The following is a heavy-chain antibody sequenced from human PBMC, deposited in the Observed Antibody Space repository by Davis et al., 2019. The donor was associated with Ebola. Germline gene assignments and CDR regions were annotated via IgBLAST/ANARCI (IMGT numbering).Heavy chain of an antibody. Sequence: SETLSLTCTVSGGSISSSTYYYGWIRQAPGKGLEWIGHIYRSGSTYYNPSLQSRVSISLDTSKNQVSLNLSSVTAADTAVYFCARRILMTFGGVGHCNIDLWGRGTLVTVSS. V-gene: IGHV4-39*01. J-gene: IGHJ2*01. CDR3: ARRILMTFGGVGHCNIDL. CDR2: IYRSGST. CDR1: GGSISSSTYY. D-gene: IGHD3-16*01.